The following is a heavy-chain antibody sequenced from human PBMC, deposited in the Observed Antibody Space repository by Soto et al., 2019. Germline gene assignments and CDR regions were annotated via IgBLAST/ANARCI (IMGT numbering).Heavy chain of an antibody. J-gene: IGHJ1*01. CDR1: GFTFSAYW. D-gene: IGHD3-10*01. CDR3: ASGLWTFQH. V-gene: IGHV3-7*01. CDR2: IKHDGSEK. Sequence: GGSLRLSCAASGFTFSAYWMSWVRQTPGKGLEWVANIKHDGSEKYYVDSVKGRFTISSDNAKNSLYLQMNSLGAEDTAVYFCASGLWTFQHWGQGTLVTVSS.